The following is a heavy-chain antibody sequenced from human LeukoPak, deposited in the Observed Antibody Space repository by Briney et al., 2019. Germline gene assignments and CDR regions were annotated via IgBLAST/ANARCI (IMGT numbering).Heavy chain of an antibody. J-gene: IGHJ6*03. CDR1: GGSFSTYS. CDR2: INYSGNT. Sequence: PSETLSLTCAVYGGSFSTYSWSWIRQPPGKGLEWIGDINYSGNTNYNPSFKSRVIASTDTSKDQFSLKLNSVTAGDTAVYYCARHVDMTTVNYYYLDVWGKGTTVTVSS. V-gene: IGHV4-34*01. D-gene: IGHD4-11*01. CDR3: ARHVDMTTVNYYYLDV.